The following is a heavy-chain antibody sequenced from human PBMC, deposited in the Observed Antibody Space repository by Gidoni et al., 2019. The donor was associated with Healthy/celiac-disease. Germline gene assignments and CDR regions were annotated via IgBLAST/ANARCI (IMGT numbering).Heavy chain of an antibody. CDR2: IYPGDSDT. CDR3: ARRSRGGLLPDAFDI. V-gene: IGHV5-51*01. Sequence: EVQLVQSGAEGKKPGESLKISRKGSGYSFTSYWIGWVRQMPGKGLEWMGIIYPGDSDTRYSPSFQGQVTISADKSISTAYLQWSSLKASDTAMYYCARRSRGGLLPDAFDIWGQGTMVTVSS. CDR1: GYSFTSYW. D-gene: IGHD3-10*01. J-gene: IGHJ3*02.